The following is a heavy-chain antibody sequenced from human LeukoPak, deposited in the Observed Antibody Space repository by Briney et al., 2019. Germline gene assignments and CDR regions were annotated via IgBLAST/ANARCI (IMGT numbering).Heavy chain of an antibody. CDR3: ARDGVAGVYYFDY. CDR2: INPSGGST. J-gene: IGHJ4*02. D-gene: IGHD6-19*01. Sequence: ASVKVSCKASGYTFTTYYMHWVRQAPGQGLEWMGIINPSGGSTSYAQKFQGRVIMTRDMSTSTVYMGLNSLRSEDTAVYYCARDGVAGVYYFDYWGQGTLVTVSS. V-gene: IGHV1-46*01. CDR1: GYTFTTYY.